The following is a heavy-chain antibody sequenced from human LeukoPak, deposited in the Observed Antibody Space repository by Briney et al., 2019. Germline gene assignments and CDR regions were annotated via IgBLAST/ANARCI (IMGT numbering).Heavy chain of an antibody. J-gene: IGHJ4*02. D-gene: IGHD1-20*01. V-gene: IGHV3-23*01. CDR1: GFTFSSYA. Sequence: GGSLRLSCAASGFTFSSYAMSWVRQAPGKGLEWVLGISGSGGSTHYADSVKGRFTISRDNSRNTLYLQMNSLRAEDTALYFCAKCDGFDNWNPCPFDYWGQGSLVTVSS. CDR2: ISGSGGST. CDR3: AKCDGFDNWNPCPFDY.